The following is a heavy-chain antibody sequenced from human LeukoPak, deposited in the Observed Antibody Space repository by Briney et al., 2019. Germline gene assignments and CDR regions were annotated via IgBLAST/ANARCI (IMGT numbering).Heavy chain of an antibody. Sequence: LRLSCAASGFTFSSYAMSWIRQHPGKGLERIGYIYYSGSTYYNPSLKSRVTISVDTSKNQFSLKLSSVTAADTAVYYCASGTVTSFDYWGQGTLVTVSS. D-gene: IGHD4-17*01. CDR3: ASGTVTSFDY. CDR1: GFTFSSYA. J-gene: IGHJ4*02. CDR2: IYYSGST. V-gene: IGHV4-31*02.